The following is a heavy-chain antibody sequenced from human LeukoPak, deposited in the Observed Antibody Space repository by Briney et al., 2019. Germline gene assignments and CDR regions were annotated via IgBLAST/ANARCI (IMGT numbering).Heavy chain of an antibody. V-gene: IGHV4-59*01. CDR3: ARGYKPDPEYSSSSIRYKSMGPFFDY. J-gene: IGHJ4*02. CDR2: IYYSGST. CDR1: GGSISSYY. Sequence: PSETLSLTCTVSGGSISSYYWSWIRQPAGKGLEWIGYIYYSGSTNYNPSLKSRVTISVDTSKNQFSLKLSSVTAADTAVYYCARGYKPDPEYSSSSIRYKSMGPFFDYWGQGTLVTVSS. D-gene: IGHD6-6*01.